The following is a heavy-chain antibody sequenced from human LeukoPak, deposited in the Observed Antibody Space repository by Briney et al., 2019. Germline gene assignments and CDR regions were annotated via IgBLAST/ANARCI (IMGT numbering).Heavy chain of an antibody. D-gene: IGHD6-13*01. CDR2: ISGDGGST. Sequence: GGSLRLSCAASGFTFDDYAMHWVRQAPGKGLEWVSLISGDGGSTYYADSAKGRFTISRDNSKNSLYLQMNSLRTEDTALYYCAKGSSPAGAYSSSKEMDVWGQGTTVTVSS. CDR3: AKGSSPAGAYSSSKEMDV. CDR1: GFTFDDYA. V-gene: IGHV3-43*02. J-gene: IGHJ6*02.